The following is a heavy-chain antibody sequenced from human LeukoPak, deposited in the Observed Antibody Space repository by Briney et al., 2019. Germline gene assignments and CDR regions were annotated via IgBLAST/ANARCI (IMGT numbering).Heavy chain of an antibody. D-gene: IGHD6-19*01. V-gene: IGHV3-7*01. CDR3: AREFSSSGWA. J-gene: IGHJ5*02. Sequence: GGSLRLSCAASEFTFSSYWMSWVRQAPGKGLEWVANIKQDGSEKYYVDSVKGRFTISRDNAKNSLYLQMNSLRAEDTAVYYCAREFSSSGWAWGQGTLVTVFS. CDR1: EFTFSSYW. CDR2: IKQDGSEK.